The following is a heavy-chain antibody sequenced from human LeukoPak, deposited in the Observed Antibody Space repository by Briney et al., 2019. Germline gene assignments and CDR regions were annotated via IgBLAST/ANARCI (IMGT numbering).Heavy chain of an antibody. Sequence: PGGSLRLSCAASGFTFTSYWMTRVRQPPGRGLEWVANIHQDGSLQFYVDSVKGRFTVSRDNARNLLYLQMNGLRAEDTAVYYCARAGSSYVEAAYWGLGTLVTVPS. CDR3: ARAGSSYVEAAY. D-gene: IGHD3-16*01. CDR2: IHQDGSLQ. V-gene: IGHV3-7*01. J-gene: IGHJ4*02. CDR1: GFTFTSYW.